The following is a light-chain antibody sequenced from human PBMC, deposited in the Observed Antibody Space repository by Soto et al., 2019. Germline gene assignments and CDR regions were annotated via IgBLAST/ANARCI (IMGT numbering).Light chain of an antibody. CDR1: SSDVGGYNY. CDR3: SSFAGNNNVV. CDR2: EVS. V-gene: IGLV2-8*01. J-gene: IGLJ2*01. Sequence: QSALTQPPSASGSPGQSVTISCTGTSSDVGGYNYVSWYQQHPGKAPKLMISEVSKRPSGVPDRFSGSKSGNTASLTVSGLQAEDEADYYCSSFAGNNNVVFSGGTKVTVL.